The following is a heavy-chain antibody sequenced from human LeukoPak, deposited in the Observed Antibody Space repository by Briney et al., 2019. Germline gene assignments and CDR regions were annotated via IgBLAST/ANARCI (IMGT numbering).Heavy chain of an antibody. CDR2: IYYSGST. CDR3: ARDSRLPHPGGPGYYYYYGMDV. V-gene: IGHV4-59*01. J-gene: IGHJ6*02. CDR1: GGSISSYY. Sequence: SETLSLTCTVSGGSISSYYWSWIRQPPGKGLEWIGYIYYSGSTNYNPSLKSRVTISVDTSKNQFSLKLSSVTAADTAVYYCARDSRLPHPGGPGYYYYYGMDVWGQGTTVTVSS. D-gene: IGHD6-25*01.